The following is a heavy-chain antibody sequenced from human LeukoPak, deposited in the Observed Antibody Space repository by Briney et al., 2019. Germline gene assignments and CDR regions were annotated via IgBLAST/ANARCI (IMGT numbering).Heavy chain of an antibody. CDR2: ISGSGGST. CDR3: AKRGGLGYCSGGSCYEY. V-gene: IGHV3-23*01. CDR1: GFTFSSYA. Sequence: PGGSLRLSCAASGFTFSSYAMSWVRQAPGKGLGWVSAISGSGGSTYYADSVKGRFTISRDNSKNTLYLQMNSLRAEDTAVYYCAKRGGLGYCSGGSCYEYWGQGTLVTVSS. D-gene: IGHD2-15*01. J-gene: IGHJ4*02.